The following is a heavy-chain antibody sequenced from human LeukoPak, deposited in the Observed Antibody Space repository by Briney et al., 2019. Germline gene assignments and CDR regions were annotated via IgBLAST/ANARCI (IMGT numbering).Heavy chain of an antibody. D-gene: IGHD3-9*01. CDR3: ASHYDILTGYRTDHDAFDI. J-gene: IGHJ3*02. V-gene: IGHV1-18*01. CDR1: GYTFTSYG. Sequence: ASVKVSCKASGYTFTSYGISWVRQAPGQGLEWMGWISSYNGNTNYAQKLQGRVTMSTETSTGTAYMELRSLRSDDTAVYYCASHYDILTGYRTDHDAFDIWGQGTMVTVSS. CDR2: ISSYNGNT.